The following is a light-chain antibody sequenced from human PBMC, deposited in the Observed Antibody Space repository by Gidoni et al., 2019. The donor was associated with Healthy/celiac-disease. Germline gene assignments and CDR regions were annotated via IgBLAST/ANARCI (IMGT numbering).Light chain of an antibody. V-gene: IGKV3-20*01. Sequence: EIVLTQSPGTLSLSPGERATRSCRASQSVSSSYLAWYQQKPGQAPRLLISCASSRASGIPDRFSGSGSGTDFTLTISRLEPEDFAVYYCQQYGSSPPITFGQGTRLEIK. CDR1: QSVSSSY. CDR2: CAS. J-gene: IGKJ5*01. CDR3: QQYGSSPPIT.